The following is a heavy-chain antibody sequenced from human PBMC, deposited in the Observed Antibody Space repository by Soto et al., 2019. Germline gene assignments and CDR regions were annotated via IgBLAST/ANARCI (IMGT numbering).Heavy chain of an antibody. CDR3: AKSPIIVVVGTSVLHWFDP. J-gene: IGHJ5*02. Sequence: GGSLRLSCAASGFTFSSYAMSWFRQAPGKGLEWVSAISGNDDSTYYADSVKGRFTISRDNSKNTLYLQMNSLRAEDTAVYYCAKSPIIVVVGTSVLHWFDPWGQGTLVTVSS. V-gene: IGHV3-23*01. CDR2: ISGNDDST. CDR1: GFTFSSYA. D-gene: IGHD6-13*01.